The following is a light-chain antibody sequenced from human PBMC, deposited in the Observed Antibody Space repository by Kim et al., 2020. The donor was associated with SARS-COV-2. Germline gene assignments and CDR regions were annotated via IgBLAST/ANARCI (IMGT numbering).Light chain of an antibody. CDR2: AAS. J-gene: IGKJ3*01. CDR3: QQSYSTPF. Sequence: SASVGDRVTITCRASQSISSYLNWYQQKPGKAPKLLIYAASSLQSGVPSRFSGSGSGTDFTLTISRLQPEDFATYYCQQSYSTPFFGPGTKVDIK. CDR1: QSISSY. V-gene: IGKV1-39*01.